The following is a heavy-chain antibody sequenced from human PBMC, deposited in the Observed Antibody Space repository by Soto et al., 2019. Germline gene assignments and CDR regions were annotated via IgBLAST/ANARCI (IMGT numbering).Heavy chain of an antibody. D-gene: IGHD3-22*01. CDR2: IYYSGST. V-gene: IGHV4-31*03. Sequence: QVQLQESGPGLVKPSQTLSLTCTVSGGSISSGGYYWSWIRQHPGKGLEWIGYIYYSGSTYYNPSLKSRVTISVDTSKNQFSLKLSSVTAADTAVYYCARGRYDSSGPTHAGFDPWGQGTLVTVSS. CDR3: ARGRYDSSGPTHAGFDP. J-gene: IGHJ5*02. CDR1: GGSISSGGYY.